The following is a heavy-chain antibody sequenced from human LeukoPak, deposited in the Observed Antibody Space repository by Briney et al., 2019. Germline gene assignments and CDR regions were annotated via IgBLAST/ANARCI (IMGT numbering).Heavy chain of an antibody. CDR2: IYYSGSN. CDR1: GGSISSNNFY. Sequence: SETLSLTCTVSGGSISSNNFYWGWIRQPPGKGLEWIGGIYYSGSNYYNPSLKSRLTISVDTSKNQFSLKLSSVTAADTAVYYCASSDIVTGTTYYFDYWGQGTLITVSS. CDR3: ASSDIVTGTTYYFDY. D-gene: IGHD1-14*01. V-gene: IGHV4-39*07. J-gene: IGHJ4*02.